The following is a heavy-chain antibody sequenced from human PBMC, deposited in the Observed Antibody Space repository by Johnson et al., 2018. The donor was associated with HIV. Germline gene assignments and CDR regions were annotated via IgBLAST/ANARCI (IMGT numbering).Heavy chain of an antibody. CDR3: ALNSGSLGNAFDI. Sequence: VQLVESGGGLVQPGGSLRLSCAASGFTFSNYAMHWVRQAPGKGLEYVSAISSDGGSTYYANSVKGRFSISRDNSKNTLYLQMNSLRAEDTAVYYCALNSGSLGNAFDIWGQGTVVTVSS. D-gene: IGHD3-10*01. CDR1: GFTFSNYA. J-gene: IGHJ3*02. V-gene: IGHV3-64*01. CDR2: ISSDGGST.